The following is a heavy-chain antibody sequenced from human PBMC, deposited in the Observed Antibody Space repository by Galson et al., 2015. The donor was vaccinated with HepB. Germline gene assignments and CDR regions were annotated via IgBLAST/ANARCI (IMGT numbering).Heavy chain of an antibody. Sequence: SVKVSCKASGGTFSTSAINWVRQAPGQGLEWMGGITPLFGTAKYAQQFQGRVTITADGSTSTAYMELRSLRSDDTAVYYCAREGIGPPTSPVDDWGQGTQVTVSS. CDR3: AREGIGPPTSPVDD. CDR1: GGTFSTSA. V-gene: IGHV1-69*13. J-gene: IGHJ4*02. D-gene: IGHD5-12*01. CDR2: ITPLFGTA.